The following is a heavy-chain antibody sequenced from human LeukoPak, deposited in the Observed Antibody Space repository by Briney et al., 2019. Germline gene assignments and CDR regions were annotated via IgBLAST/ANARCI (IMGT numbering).Heavy chain of an antibody. CDR1: GFTFSSYA. V-gene: IGHV3-23*01. CDR3: AKEHYDSSGPFDY. D-gene: IGHD3-22*01. J-gene: IGHJ4*02. CDR2: ISGSGGST. Sequence: PGRSLRLSCAASGFTFSSYAMSWVRQAPGKGLEWVSAISGSGGSTYYADSVKGRFTISRDNSKNTLYLQMNSLRAEDTAVYYSAKEHYDSSGPFDYWGQGTLVTVSS.